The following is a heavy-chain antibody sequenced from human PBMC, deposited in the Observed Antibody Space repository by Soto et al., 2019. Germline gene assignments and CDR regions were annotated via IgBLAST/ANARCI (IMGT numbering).Heavy chain of an antibody. CDR2: ISYDGSHK. J-gene: IGHJ4*02. V-gene: IGHV3-30-3*01. CDR3: ARENYGAFYFDY. Sequence: GGPLILSCAASGFIFRNYAMHWVRQAPGKGLEWVAVISYDGSHKYYADSVKGRFTISRDNSKNTLYLQMNSLRTEDTAVYYCARENYGAFYFDYWGQGTLVTVSS. D-gene: IGHD4-17*01. CDR1: GFIFRNYA.